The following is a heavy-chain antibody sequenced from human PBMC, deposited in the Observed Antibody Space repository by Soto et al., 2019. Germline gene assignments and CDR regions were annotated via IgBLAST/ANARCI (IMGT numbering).Heavy chain of an antibody. Sequence: QVQLVESGGGVVQPRRSLRLSCAASGFTFSSYAMHWVRQAPGKGLEWVAVISYDGSNKYYADSVKGRFTISRDNSKNTLYLQMNSLRAEDMAVYYCARTTVTTYPNFDYWGQGTLVTVSS. CDR2: ISYDGSNK. CDR1: GFTFSSYA. CDR3: ARTTVTTYPNFDY. J-gene: IGHJ4*02. V-gene: IGHV3-30-3*01. D-gene: IGHD4-17*01.